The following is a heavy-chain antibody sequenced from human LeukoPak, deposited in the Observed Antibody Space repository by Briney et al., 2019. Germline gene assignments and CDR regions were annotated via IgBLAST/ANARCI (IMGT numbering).Heavy chain of an antibody. V-gene: IGHV3-21*01. Sequence: GGSLSLFCASSGFPFCSYSTLWARYAPGKGLEWVSSISSSSSYIYYADSVKGRFTISRDNAKNSLYLQMNSLRAEDTAVYYCAGSSDYWGQGTLVTVSS. D-gene: IGHD6-6*01. J-gene: IGHJ4*02. CDR2: ISSSSSYI. CDR3: AGSSDY. CDR1: GFPFCSYS.